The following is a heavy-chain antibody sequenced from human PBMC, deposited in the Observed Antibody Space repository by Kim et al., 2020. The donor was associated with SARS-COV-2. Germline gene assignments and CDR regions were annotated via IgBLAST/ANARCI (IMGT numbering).Heavy chain of an antibody. CDR3: ARSNEAYYYGMDV. D-gene: IGHD2-8*01. Sequence: YAQKVQGRDTITADESTSTAYMERSSMRSEDTAVYYCARSNEAYYYGMDVWGQGTTVTVSS. J-gene: IGHJ6*02. V-gene: IGHV1-69*01.